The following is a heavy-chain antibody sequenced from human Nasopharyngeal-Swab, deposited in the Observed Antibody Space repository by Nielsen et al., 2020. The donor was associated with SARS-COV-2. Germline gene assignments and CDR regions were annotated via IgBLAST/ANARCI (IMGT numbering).Heavy chain of an antibody. CDR1: GYTFTSFD. Sequence: ASVKVSCKASGYTFTSFDINWVRQAPGQGLEWMGWINPNSGNTGYAQKFQGRISMTRNTHINTAYMELDSLTSADTAVYYCARLEVRGVIGPWGQGTLVTASS. D-gene: IGHD3-10*01. CDR2: INPNSGNT. V-gene: IGHV1-8*01. J-gene: IGHJ5*02. CDR3: ARLEVRGVIGP.